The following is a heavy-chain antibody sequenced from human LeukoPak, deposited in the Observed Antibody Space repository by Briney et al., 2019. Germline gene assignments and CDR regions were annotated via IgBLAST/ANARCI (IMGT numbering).Heavy chain of an antibody. J-gene: IGHJ6*02. CDR3: ARDGVKDVRHSSNWLVRYNYYGMDV. Sequence: ASLKVSCKASGYTFSTYGISWVRQAPGQGLEWIGWISAYNGNTNYPQELQDRITLTRDASTTTVYMELTSLRSDDTAVYCCARDGVKDVRHSSNWLVRYNYYGMDVWGQGTTVTVSS. V-gene: IGHV1-18*01. CDR1: GYTFSTYG. D-gene: IGHD6-13*01. CDR2: ISAYNGNT.